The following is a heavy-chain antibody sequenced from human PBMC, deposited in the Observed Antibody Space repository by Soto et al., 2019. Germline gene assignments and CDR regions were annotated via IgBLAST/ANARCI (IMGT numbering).Heavy chain of an antibody. CDR3: ARAARYCSGGSCYLGGMDV. CDR2: IYYSGST. D-gene: IGHD2-15*01. J-gene: IGHJ6*02. Sequence: QVQLQESGPGLVKPSETLSLTCTVSGGSISSYYWSWIRQPPGKGLEWIGYIYYSGSTNYNPSLTSRVTISVDTSKHQVSLKLSSVTAADTAVYYCARAARYCSGGSCYLGGMDVWGQGTTVTVSS. CDR1: GGSISSYY. V-gene: IGHV4-59*01.